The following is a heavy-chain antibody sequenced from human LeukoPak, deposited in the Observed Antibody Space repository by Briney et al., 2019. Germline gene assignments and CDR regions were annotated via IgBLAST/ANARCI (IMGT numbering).Heavy chain of an antibody. CDR1: GGSISSYY. CDR2: IYYSGST. V-gene: IGHV4-59*01. Sequence: SETLSLTCTVSGGSISSYYWSWIRRPPGKGLEWIGYIYYSGSTNYNPSLKSRVTISVDTSKNQFSLKLSSVTAADTAVYYCARVYRSRITIFGVVIIPSWFDPWGQGTLVTVSS. J-gene: IGHJ5*02. D-gene: IGHD3-3*01. CDR3: ARVYRSRITIFGVVIIPSWFDP.